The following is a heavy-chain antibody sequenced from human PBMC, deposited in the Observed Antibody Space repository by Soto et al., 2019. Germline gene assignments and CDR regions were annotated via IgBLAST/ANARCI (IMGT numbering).Heavy chain of an antibody. D-gene: IGHD4-17*01. Sequence: QVQLVQSGAGAKKHGSSVKVSCKASGGTVRHNVISWVRQAPGQGLEWMGGIIPTYGTPNYAQKFQGRITITADKSTSTAYLELNSLNSHDTAGYFCATVTLPGGYCFDFWGQGALVTVSS. CDR2: IIPTYGTP. CDR3: ATVTLPGGYCFDF. V-gene: IGHV1-69*06. J-gene: IGHJ4*02. CDR1: GGTVRHNV.